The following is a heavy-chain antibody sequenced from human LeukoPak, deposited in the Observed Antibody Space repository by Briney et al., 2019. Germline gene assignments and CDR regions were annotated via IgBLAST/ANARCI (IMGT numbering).Heavy chain of an antibody. J-gene: IGHJ4*02. CDR3: ARGKDYYDSSGYSPSYDY. CDR2: IYTSGST. CDR1: GGSISSGSYY. Sequence: SETLSLTCTVSGGSISSGSYYWSWIRQPAGKGLEWIGRIYTSGSTNYNPSLKSRVTKSVDTSKNQFSLKLSSVTAADTAVYYCARGKDYYDSSGYSPSYDYWGQGTLVTVSS. V-gene: IGHV4-61*02. D-gene: IGHD3-22*01.